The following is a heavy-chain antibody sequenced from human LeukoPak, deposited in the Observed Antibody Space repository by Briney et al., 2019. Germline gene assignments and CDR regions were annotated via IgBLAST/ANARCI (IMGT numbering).Heavy chain of an antibody. Sequence: GGSLKLSCVASGFSFRTYTMNWVRQTPGKGLEWVSYISDHGKSRNYVDSVKGRFAISRDNAKNSLYLQMNSLRVEDTAVYFCARARIAAPLLDYWGQGSLVTVSS. V-gene: IGHV3-48*04. D-gene: IGHD6-13*01. J-gene: IGHJ4*02. CDR2: ISDHGKSR. CDR3: ARARIAAPLLDY. CDR1: GFSFRTYT.